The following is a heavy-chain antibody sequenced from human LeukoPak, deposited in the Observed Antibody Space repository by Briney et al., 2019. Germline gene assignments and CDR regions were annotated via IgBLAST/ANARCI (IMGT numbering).Heavy chain of an antibody. CDR2: ISAYNGNT. Sequence: GASVKVSCKASGYTFTSYGISWVRQAPGQGLEWMGWISAYNGNTNYAQKLQGRVTMTTDTSTSTAYMELRSLRSDDTAVYYCARDLDDIVVVPAAYGTDVWGQGTTVTVSS. J-gene: IGHJ6*02. CDR3: ARDLDDIVVVPAAYGTDV. V-gene: IGHV1-18*01. CDR1: GYTFTSYG. D-gene: IGHD2-2*01.